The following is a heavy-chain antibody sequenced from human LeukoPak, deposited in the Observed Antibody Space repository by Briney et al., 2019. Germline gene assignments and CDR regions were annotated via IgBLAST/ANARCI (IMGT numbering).Heavy chain of an antibody. CDR1: GGSISSSNW. CDR3: ARKGLGIQLWHFDY. CDR2: IYHSGST. V-gene: IGHV4-4*02. J-gene: IGHJ4*02. D-gene: IGHD5-18*01. Sequence: SGTLSLTCAVSGGSISSSNWWSWVRQPPGKGLEWIGEIYHSGSTNYNPSLKSRVTISVDKSKNQFSLKLSSVTAADTAVYYCARKGLGIQLWHFDYWGQGTLVTVSS.